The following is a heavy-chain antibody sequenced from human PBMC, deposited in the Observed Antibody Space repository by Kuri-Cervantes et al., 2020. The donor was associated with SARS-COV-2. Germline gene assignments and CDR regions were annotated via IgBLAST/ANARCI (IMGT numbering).Heavy chain of an antibody. Sequence: GKSLKISCAASGFTFSSYWMSWVRQAPGKGLEWVANIKQDGSEKYYVDSVKGRFTISRDNAKNSLYLQMNSLRAEDTAVYYCARDEIHGDYLFGYYYYYYGMDVWGQGTTVTVSS. V-gene: IGHV3-7*01. CDR3: ARDEIHGDYLFGYYYYYYGMDV. J-gene: IGHJ6*02. D-gene: IGHD4-17*01. CDR2: IKQDGSEK. CDR1: GFTFSSYW.